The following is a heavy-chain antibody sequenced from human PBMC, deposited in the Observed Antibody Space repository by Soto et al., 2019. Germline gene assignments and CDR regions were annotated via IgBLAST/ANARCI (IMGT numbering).Heavy chain of an antibody. V-gene: IGHV3-21*01. D-gene: IGHD3-22*01. Sequence: GGSLRLSCAASGFTFSSYSMNWVRQAPGKGLEWVSSISSSSSYIYYADSVKGRFTISRDNAKNSLYLQMNSLRAEETAVYYCAREPYYYDSRVFYFDYWGQGTLLTVSS. CDR3: AREPYYYDSRVFYFDY. J-gene: IGHJ4*02. CDR1: GFTFSSYS. CDR2: ISSSSSYI.